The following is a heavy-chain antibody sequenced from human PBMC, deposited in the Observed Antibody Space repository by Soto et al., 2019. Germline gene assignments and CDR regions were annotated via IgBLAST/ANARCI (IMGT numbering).Heavy chain of an antibody. J-gene: IGHJ4*02. D-gene: IGHD2-21*02. CDR2: IKSKTDGGTT. CDR1: GFTFSNAW. Sequence: PGGSLRLSCAASGFTFSNAWMSWVRQAPGKGLEWVGRIKSKTDGGTTDYAAPVKGRFTISRDDSKNTLYLQMNSLKTEDTAVYYCTTTQEEEYCGGDCYSGYWGQGTLVTVSS. CDR3: TTTQEEEYCGGDCYSGY. V-gene: IGHV3-15*01.